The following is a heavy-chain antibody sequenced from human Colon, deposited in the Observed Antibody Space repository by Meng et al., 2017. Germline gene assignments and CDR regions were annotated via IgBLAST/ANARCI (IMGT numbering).Heavy chain of an antibody. Sequence: VQLQEPGPGLVKPSQTLSLTCTVSGDSISSGHHYWSWSRQHPGKGLEWIGYFYFSGNTYYNPSLKSRVTISVDTSKNQFSLNLRSVTAADTAVYYCARYYYDSSGVTYFDPWGQGTLVTVSS. CDR1: GDSISSGHHY. CDR3: ARYYYDSSGVTYFDP. J-gene: IGHJ5*02. CDR2: FYFSGNT. V-gene: IGHV4-31*03. D-gene: IGHD3-22*01.